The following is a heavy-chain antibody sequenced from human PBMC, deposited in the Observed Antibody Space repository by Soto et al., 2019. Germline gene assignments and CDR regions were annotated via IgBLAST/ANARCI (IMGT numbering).Heavy chain of an antibody. J-gene: IGHJ6*02. Sequence: GGSLRLSCTASGFTFGDYAMSWFRQAPGKGLEWVGFIRSRAYGGTTEYAAAVKGGFTISRDDSKSIAYLQMNSLKTEDTAVYYCTRDAHDILTGYYSPDGMDVWGQGTTVTVSS. CDR3: TRDAHDILTGYYSPDGMDV. CDR1: GFTFGDYA. V-gene: IGHV3-49*03. D-gene: IGHD3-9*01. CDR2: IRSRAYGGTT.